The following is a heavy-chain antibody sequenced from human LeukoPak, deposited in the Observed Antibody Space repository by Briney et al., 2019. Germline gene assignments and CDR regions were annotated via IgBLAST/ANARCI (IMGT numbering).Heavy chain of an antibody. CDR3: ARAPGGTQASSGYFDY. V-gene: IGHV3-53*01. D-gene: IGHD3-22*01. CDR1: GFTVSSNY. CDR2: IYSEGRT. Sequence: GGSLRLSCAASGFTVSSNYMSWVRQAPGKGLEWASVIYSEGRTYYADSVKGRFTISRDNSKNTLYLQMNSLKAEDTAVYYCARAPGGTQASSGYFDYWGQGTLVTVSS. J-gene: IGHJ4*02.